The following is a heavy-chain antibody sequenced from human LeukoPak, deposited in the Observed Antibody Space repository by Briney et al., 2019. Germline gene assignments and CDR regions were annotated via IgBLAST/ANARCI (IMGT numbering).Heavy chain of an antibody. CDR3: ARLHAPHFGPRTKYSYGPFDY. CDR1: GGTFSSYT. D-gene: IGHD5-18*01. J-gene: IGHJ4*02. Sequence: SVKASCKASGGTFSSYTISWVRQAPGQGLEWMGRIIPILGIANYAQKFQGRVTITADKSTSTAYMELSSLRSEDTAVYYCARLHAPHFGPRTKYSYGPFDYWGQGTLVTVSS. CDR2: IIPILGIA. V-gene: IGHV1-69*02.